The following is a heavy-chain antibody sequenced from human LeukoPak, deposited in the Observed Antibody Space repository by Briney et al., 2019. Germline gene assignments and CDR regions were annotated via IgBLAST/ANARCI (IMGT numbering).Heavy chain of an antibody. CDR1: GYSFTTYW. D-gene: IGHD1-26*01. Sequence: GESLKISGKGSGYSFTTYWIGWVRPVPGKGLEWMGIIYPGDSDTKYSPSFQGQVTISADKSISTAYLQWSSLKASDTAMYCCARHWGVGADYYYYYMDVWGKGTTVTVSS. CDR2: IYPGDSDT. V-gene: IGHV5-51*01. CDR3: ARHWGVGADYYYYYMDV. J-gene: IGHJ6*03.